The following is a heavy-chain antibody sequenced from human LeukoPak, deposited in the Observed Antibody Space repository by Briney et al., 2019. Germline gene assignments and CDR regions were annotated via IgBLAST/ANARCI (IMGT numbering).Heavy chain of an antibody. Sequence: ASVKVSCKASGYTFTGYYMHWVRQAPGQGLEWMGWINPNSGGTNYAQKFQGRVTMTRDTSISTAYMELSRLRSDDTAVYYCARDKGWITMVRGVIIGMDVWGQGTTVTVSS. CDR2: INPNSGGT. V-gene: IGHV1-2*02. D-gene: IGHD3-10*01. J-gene: IGHJ6*02. CDR1: GYTFTGYY. CDR3: ARDKGWITMVRGVIIGMDV.